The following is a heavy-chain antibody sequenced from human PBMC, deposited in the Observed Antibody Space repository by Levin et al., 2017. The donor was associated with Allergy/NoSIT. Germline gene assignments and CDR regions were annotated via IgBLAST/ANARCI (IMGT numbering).Heavy chain of an antibody. Sequence: SLKISCAASGFTFDDYAMHWVRQAPGKGLEWVSGISWDSGSIGYADSVKGRFTISRDNAKNSLYLQMNSLRAEDTALYYCAKSAELERPFDYWGQGTLVTVSS. J-gene: IGHJ4*02. CDR3: AKSAELERPFDY. V-gene: IGHV3-9*01. CDR1: GFTFDDYA. D-gene: IGHD1-1*01. CDR2: ISWDSGSI.